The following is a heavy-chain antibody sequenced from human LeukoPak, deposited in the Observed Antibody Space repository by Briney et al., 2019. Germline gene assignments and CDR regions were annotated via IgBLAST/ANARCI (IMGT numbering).Heavy chain of an antibody. CDR2: ITSSSSYI. Sequence: GGSLRLSCAASGFTFSSYSMNWVRQAPGKGLERVSSITSSSSYIYYADAVKGRFTISRDNAKSSLYLQMNSLRDEDTAVYYCARDPYSGSYGDYYYYYMDVWGKGTTVTISS. CDR1: GFTFSSYS. D-gene: IGHD1-26*01. J-gene: IGHJ6*03. V-gene: IGHV3-21*01. CDR3: ARDPYSGSYGDYYYYYMDV.